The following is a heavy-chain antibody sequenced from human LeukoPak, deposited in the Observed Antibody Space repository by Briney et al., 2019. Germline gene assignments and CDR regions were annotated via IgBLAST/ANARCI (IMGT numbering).Heavy chain of an antibody. Sequence: GSVKVSCKASGYTFTSYGISWVRRAPGQGLEWMGWISAYNGNTNYAQKLQGRVTMTTDTSTSTAYMELRSLRSDDTAVYYCARVGLRFLEWQGDTYYGMDVWGQGTTVTVSS. CDR1: GYTFTSYG. V-gene: IGHV1-18*01. CDR2: ISAYNGNT. CDR3: ARVGLRFLEWQGDTYYGMDV. D-gene: IGHD3-3*01. J-gene: IGHJ6*02.